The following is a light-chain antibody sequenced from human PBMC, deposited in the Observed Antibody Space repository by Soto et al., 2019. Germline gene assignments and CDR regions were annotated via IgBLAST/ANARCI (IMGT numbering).Light chain of an antibody. CDR1: QSVSTN. Sequence: EIVVTQSPGILSVSPGDRATLSCRASQSVSTNLAWYQQKPGQAPTLLIYAASTRATGIPARFTGSGSGTALTLTIISLQSEDFPVYYCQEYSKWPLFTFRPGTRVKIK. CDR3: QEYSKWPLFT. V-gene: IGKV3-15*01. J-gene: IGKJ3*01. CDR2: AAS.